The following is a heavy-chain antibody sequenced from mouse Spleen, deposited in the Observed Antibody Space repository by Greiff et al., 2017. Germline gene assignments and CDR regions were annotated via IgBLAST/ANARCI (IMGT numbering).Heavy chain of an antibody. CDR1: GYTFTSYW. CDR3: ARRYDYDVAMDY. V-gene: IGHV1-52*01. CDR2: IDPSDSET. Sequence: QVQLKQSGAELVRPGSSVKLSCKASGYTFTSYWMHWVKQRPIQGLEWIGNIDPSDSETHYNQKFKDKATLTVDKSSSTAYMQLSSLTSEDSAVYYCARRYDYDVAMDYWGQGTSVTVSS. D-gene: IGHD2-4*01. J-gene: IGHJ4*01.